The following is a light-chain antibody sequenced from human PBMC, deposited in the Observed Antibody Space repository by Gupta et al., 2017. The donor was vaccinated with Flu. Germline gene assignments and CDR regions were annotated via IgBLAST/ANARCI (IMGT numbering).Light chain of an antibody. V-gene: IGKV2-30*01. Sequence: PVTLGQPAYISCRSSQGLGYSDGNTYLDWLHQRPGQSPRRIIYKVSSRDFGVPDRFSGSVSGNDFTLKSSRGEDEDVGVYYGMQGTQLRTFGQGTKVEIK. CDR1: QGLGYSDGNTY. CDR3: MQGTQLRT. J-gene: IGKJ1*01. CDR2: KVS.